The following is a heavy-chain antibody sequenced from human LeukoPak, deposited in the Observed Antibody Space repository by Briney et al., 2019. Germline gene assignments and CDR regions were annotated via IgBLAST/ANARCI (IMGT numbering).Heavy chain of an antibody. D-gene: IGHD3-22*01. J-gene: IGHJ6*03. V-gene: IGHV4-4*07. CDR1: SGSISSYF. CDR2: IYTSGST. Sequence: SETLSLTCTVSSGSISSYFWNWIRQPAGKGLEWLGRIYTSGSTNYNPSLKSRVTISIDKSKNQFSLKLSSVTAADTAVYYCARDYYDSSGYYGRGGFYYMDVWGKGTTVTVSS. CDR3: ARDYYDSSGYYGRGGFYYMDV.